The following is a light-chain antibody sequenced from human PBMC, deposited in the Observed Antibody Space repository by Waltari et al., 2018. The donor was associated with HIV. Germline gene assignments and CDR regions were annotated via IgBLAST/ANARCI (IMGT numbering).Light chain of an antibody. CDR1: QSVSSSY. J-gene: IGKJ1*01. V-gene: IGKV3-20*01. CDR3: QQYGSSQWT. CDR2: GAS. Sequence: EIVLTQSPGTLSLSPGERATLSCRASQSVSSSYLAWYQQKPGQAPRLLIYGASNRATGIPDRFSGSDSGTDFTLTISRLEPADFAVYYCQQYGSSQWTFGQGTKVEIK.